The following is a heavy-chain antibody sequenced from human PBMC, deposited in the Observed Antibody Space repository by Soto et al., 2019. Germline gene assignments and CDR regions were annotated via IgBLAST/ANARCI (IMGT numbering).Heavy chain of an antibody. CDR3: ARDDRTISGAVTLDY. V-gene: IGHV1-3*01. D-gene: IGHD3-3*02. CDR2: SNEGSGNT. Sequence: QVQLVQSGPEVKRPGASVRISCRTAGYSFKNYAIHWVRQAPGKKLGGMGWSNEGSGNTRYSQKFQGRMSIARDTSASTSYLDLRSLTSEDTAIYFCARDDRTISGAVTLDYWGPGTLVTVSS. J-gene: IGHJ4*02. CDR1: GYSFKNYA.